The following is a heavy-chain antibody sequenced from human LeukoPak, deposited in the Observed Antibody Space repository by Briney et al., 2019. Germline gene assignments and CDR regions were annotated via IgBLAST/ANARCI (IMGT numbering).Heavy chain of an antibody. Sequence: SETLSLTCTVSGGSISSGGYYWSWIRQHPGKGLEWIGYIYYSGSTYYNPSLKSRVTISVDTSKNQFSLKLSSVTAADTAVYYCARGPSGSYGNYFDYWGQGTLVTVSS. J-gene: IGHJ4*02. D-gene: IGHD1-26*01. CDR2: IYYSGST. V-gene: IGHV4-31*03. CDR3: ARGPSGSYGNYFDY. CDR1: GGSISSGGYY.